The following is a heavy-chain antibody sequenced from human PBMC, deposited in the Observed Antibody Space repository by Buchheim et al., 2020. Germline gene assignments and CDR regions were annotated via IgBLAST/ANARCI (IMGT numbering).Heavy chain of an antibody. CDR3: ARGVTWYLLDY. V-gene: IGHV3-66*02. J-gene: IGHJ4*02. CDR1: GFIVNDNY. D-gene: IGHD6-13*01. CDR2: IYSGGAT. Sequence: EVQLVESGGGLVQPGGSLRLSCVASGFIVNDNYMSWVRQAPGKGLEWVSVIYSGGATYYADSVKGRFTISRDTSKNTLYLQMNSLRAEDTAVYYCARGVTWYLLDYWGQGTL.